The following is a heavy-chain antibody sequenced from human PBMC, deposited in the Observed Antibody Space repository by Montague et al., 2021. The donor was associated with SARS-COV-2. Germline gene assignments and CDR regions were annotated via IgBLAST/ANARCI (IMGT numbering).Heavy chain of an antibody. Sequence: SETLSLTCSRLGAWNSGAYRRRIRQNPSHDLKSIGYISDSGRTNYNPSLTSRGTMSVDTSKNQFSLKVNSVTAADTAVYYCARHYSATLPAVYWGQGTLVTVSS. D-gene: IGHD2-15*01. J-gene: IGHJ4*02. V-gene: IGHV4-59*08. CDR2: ISDSGRT. CDR3: ARHYSATLPAVY. CDR1: GAWNSGAY.